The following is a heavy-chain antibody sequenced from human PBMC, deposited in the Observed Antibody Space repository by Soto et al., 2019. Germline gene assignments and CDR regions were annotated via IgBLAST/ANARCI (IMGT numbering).Heavy chain of an antibody. CDR2: ISGSGGST. Sequence: EVQLLESGGGLVQPGGSLRLSCAASGFTFSSYAIRWGRQAPVKGLEWVSAISGSGGSTYYADSVKGRFTISRDNSKNTLYLQMNSLRAEDTAVYYCARRGSGSYYDYWGQGTLVTVSS. D-gene: IGHD1-26*01. V-gene: IGHV3-23*01. CDR3: ARRGSGSYYDY. J-gene: IGHJ4*02. CDR1: GFTFSSYA.